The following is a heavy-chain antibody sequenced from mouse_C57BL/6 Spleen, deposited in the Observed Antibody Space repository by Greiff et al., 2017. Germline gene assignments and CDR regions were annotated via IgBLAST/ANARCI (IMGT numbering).Heavy chain of an antibody. D-gene: IGHD2-3*01. CDR3: TRDGLYLDY. Sequence: EVKLMESGEGLVKPGGSLKLSCAASGFTFSSYAMSWVRQTPEKRLEWVAYISSGGDYIYYADTVKGRFTISRDNARNTLYLQMSRLKSEDTAMYYCTRDGLYLDYWGQGTTLTVSS. V-gene: IGHV5-9-1*02. CDR1: GFTFSSYA. J-gene: IGHJ2*01. CDR2: ISSGGDYI.